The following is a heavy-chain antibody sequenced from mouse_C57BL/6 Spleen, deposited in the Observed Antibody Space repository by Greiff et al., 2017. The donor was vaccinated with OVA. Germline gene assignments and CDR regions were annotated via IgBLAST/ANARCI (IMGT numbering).Heavy chain of an antibody. Sequence: VQLQQSGPGLVQPSQSLSITCTVSGFSLTSYGVHWVRQSPGKGLEWLGVIWRGGSTDYNAAFMSRLSITKNNSKSQVFLKMNSLQADDTAIYYCAKGNYSNYGYAMDYWGQGTSVTVSS. V-gene: IGHV2-5*01. CDR2: IWRGGST. CDR1: GFSLTSYG. D-gene: IGHD2-5*01. CDR3: AKGNYSNYGYAMDY. J-gene: IGHJ4*01.